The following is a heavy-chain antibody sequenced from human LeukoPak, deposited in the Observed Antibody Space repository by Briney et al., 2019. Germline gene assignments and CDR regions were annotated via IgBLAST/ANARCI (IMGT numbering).Heavy chain of an antibody. D-gene: IGHD4-17*01. CDR2: INPNSGGT. CDR3: ARGRGTVTKGDY. J-gene: IGHJ4*02. CDR1: GYTFTSYG. V-gene: IGHV1-2*02. Sequence: ASVKVFCKASGYTFTSYGISWVRQAPGQGLEWMGWINPNSGGTNYAQKFQGRVTMTRDTSISTAYMELSRLRSDDTAVYYCARGRGTVTKGDYWGQGTLVTVSS.